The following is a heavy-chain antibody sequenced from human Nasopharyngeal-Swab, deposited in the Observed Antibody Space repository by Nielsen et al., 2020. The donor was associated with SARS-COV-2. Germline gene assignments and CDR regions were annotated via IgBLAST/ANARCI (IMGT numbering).Heavy chain of an antibody. V-gene: IGHV7-4-1*02. CDR3: ARDRRTTIFGVVIIQGYYGMDV. Sequence: WVRQAPGQGLEWMGWINTNTGNPTYAQGFTGRFVFSLDTSVSTAYLQISSLKAEDTAVYYCARDRRTTIFGVVIIQGYYGMDVWGQGTTVTVSS. J-gene: IGHJ6*02. D-gene: IGHD3-3*01. CDR2: INTNTGNP.